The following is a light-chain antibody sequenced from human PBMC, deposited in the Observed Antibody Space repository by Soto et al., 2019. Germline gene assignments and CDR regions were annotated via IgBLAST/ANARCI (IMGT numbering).Light chain of an antibody. CDR1: QSIDSSS. CDR3: QKYGGSPLVT. Sequence: PEERATLSCRASQSIDSSSLAWYQQTPGQTPRLLIYGASTRATGVSDRFSGSGSGTDFTLSISRLEPEDFGVYYCQKYGGSPLVTFGPGTKVEVK. J-gene: IGKJ3*01. V-gene: IGKV3-20*01. CDR2: GAS.